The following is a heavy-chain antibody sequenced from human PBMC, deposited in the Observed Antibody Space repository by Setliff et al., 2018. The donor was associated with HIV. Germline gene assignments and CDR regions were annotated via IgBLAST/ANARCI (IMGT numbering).Heavy chain of an antibody. CDR2: IYYSGST. Sequence: ETLSLTCTVSGGSITSSNYYWSCIRQTPGKGLEWIGPIYYSGSTYYNPSLRSRVTISVDTSKNQFSLKLSSVTAADTAIYYCARHPGFWSGLWYFDLWGRGTLVTVSS. D-gene: IGHD3-3*01. CDR1: GGSITSSNYY. CDR3: ARHPGFWSGLWYFDL. V-gene: IGHV4-39*01. J-gene: IGHJ2*01.